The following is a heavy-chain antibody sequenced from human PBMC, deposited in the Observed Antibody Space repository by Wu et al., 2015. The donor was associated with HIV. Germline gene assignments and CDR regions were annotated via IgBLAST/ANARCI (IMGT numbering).Heavy chain of an antibody. CDR1: GDGFTSYA. CDR3: ARNTDSVATSLYSLGV. J-gene: IGHJ6*02. D-gene: IGHD5-12*01. CDR2: INPLFGTT. V-gene: IGHV1-69*05. Sequence: QAQLVQFGDEVKKPGSSVKVTCKASGDGFTSYAVSWVRQAPGQGLEWMGGINPLFGTTKHVQRFQDRVTSSTDESKRTVYMELSSLRNEDTAVYYCARNTDSVATSLYSLGVWGQGTVVTVSS.